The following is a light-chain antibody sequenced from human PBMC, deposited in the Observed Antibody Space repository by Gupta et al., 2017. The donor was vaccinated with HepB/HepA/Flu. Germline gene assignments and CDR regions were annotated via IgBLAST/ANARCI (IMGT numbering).Light chain of an antibody. CDR3: QQRSNWPPLT. Sequence: EILLTQSPATLSLSPGERATLSCRASQSVSSYLAWYQQKPGQAPRLLIYDASNRATGIPARFSGSGYGTDFTLTISSREPEDFAVYYCQQRSNWPPLTFGGGTKVEIK. J-gene: IGKJ4*01. V-gene: IGKV3-11*01. CDR1: QSVSSY. CDR2: DAS.